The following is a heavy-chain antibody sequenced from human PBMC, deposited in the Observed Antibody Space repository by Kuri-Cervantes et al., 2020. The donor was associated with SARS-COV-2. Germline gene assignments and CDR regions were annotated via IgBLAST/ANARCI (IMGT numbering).Heavy chain of an antibody. CDR2: ISYDGSNK. CDR1: GFTFTSHA. V-gene: IGHV3-30-3*01. Sequence: GGSLRLSCAVSGFTFTSHAMHWVRQAPGKGLEWVAVISYDGSNKYYADSVKGRLTISRDNSKNTLYLQMNSLRAEDTAVYYCAREGLGTIFGVETYDYWGQGTLVTVSS. CDR3: AREGLGTIFGVETYDY. J-gene: IGHJ4*02. D-gene: IGHD3-3*01.